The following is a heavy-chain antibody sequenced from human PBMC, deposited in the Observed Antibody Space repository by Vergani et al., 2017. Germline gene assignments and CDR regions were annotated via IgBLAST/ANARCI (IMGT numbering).Heavy chain of an antibody. CDR2: ISSSSSYI. J-gene: IGHJ6*03. CDR3: ARHLSSSKLGNYYMDV. V-gene: IGHV3-21*01. D-gene: IGHD7-27*01. CDR1: GFTFSSYS. Sequence: EVQLVESGGGLVTPGGSLRLSCAASGFTFSSYSMNWVRQAPGKGLEWVSSISSSSSYIYYADSVKGLFTIYRDNAKNSLYLQMNSLRAEDTAVYYCARHLSSSKLGNYYMDVWGKGTTVTVSS.